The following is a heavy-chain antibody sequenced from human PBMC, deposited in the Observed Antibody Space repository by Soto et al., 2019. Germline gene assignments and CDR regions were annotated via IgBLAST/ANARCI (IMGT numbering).Heavy chain of an antibody. CDR3: ARDGNFDFRVYSFALDF. J-gene: IGHJ4*02. CDR2: MNIDTGGT. V-gene: IGHV1-2*06. Sequence: QVQLVQSGAEVKKPGASVRVSCEASGYRFSAYYIHWVRQAPGQGLEWMGRMNIDTGGTTYAQKFQGRVTMTRDTYISTANMEVSSVKSDDTAMYYWARDGNFDFRVYSFALDFWCQGTLVTVAS. CDR1: GYRFSAYY. D-gene: IGHD5-18*01.